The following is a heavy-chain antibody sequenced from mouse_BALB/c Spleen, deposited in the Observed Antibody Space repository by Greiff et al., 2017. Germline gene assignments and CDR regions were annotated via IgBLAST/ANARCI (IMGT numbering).Heavy chain of an antibody. D-gene: IGHD1-2*01. V-gene: IGHV1-7*01. CDR3: ASYITTATDY. CDR2: INPSTGYT. Sequence: QVQLQQSGAELAKPGASVKMSCKASGYTFTSYWMHWVKQRPGQGLEWIGYINPSTGYTEYNQKFKDKATLTADKSSSTAYMQLSSLTSEDSAVYYCASYITTATDYWGQGTTLTVSS. J-gene: IGHJ2*01. CDR1: GYTFTSYW.